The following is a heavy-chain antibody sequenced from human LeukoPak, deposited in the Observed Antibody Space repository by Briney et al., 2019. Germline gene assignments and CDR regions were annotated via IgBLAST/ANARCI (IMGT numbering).Heavy chain of an antibody. V-gene: IGHV3-30*02. D-gene: IGHD3-3*01. J-gene: IGHJ4*02. CDR2: IRYDGSNK. CDR1: GFTFSGSG. Sequence: GGSLRLSXAASGFTFSGSGMHWVRQAQGKGLEWVTFIRYDGSNKYYTDSVKGRFTISRDNSKNTLYLQMDSLRAEDTAVYYCARDYDFWSGYYSPTRGYFGYWGQGTLVTVSS. CDR3: ARDYDFWSGYYSPTRGYFGY.